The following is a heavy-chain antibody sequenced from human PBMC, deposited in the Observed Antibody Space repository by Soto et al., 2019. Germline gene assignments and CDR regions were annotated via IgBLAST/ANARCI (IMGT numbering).Heavy chain of an antibody. V-gene: IGHV4-30-2*01. CDR3: ARVPDR. CDR1: GGTIRTGGYS. CDR2: IYHSGST. J-gene: IGHJ5*02. D-gene: IGHD2-2*01. Sequence: PSETLCLTCDVSGGTIRTGGYSWTWIRQPPGKGLEWIGYIYHSGSTYYNPSLKSRVTISVDRSKNQFSLKLSSVTAADTAVYYCARVPDRWGQGTLVTVSS.